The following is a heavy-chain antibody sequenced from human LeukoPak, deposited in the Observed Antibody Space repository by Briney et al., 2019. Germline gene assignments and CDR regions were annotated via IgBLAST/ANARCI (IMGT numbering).Heavy chain of an antibody. J-gene: IGHJ4*02. CDR1: GYTFTSYG. D-gene: IGHD3/OR15-3a*01. CDR3: AKDLSFGTDWPYFDS. CDR2: ISAYNGNT. Sequence: ASVKVSCKASGYTFTSYGISWVRQAPGQGLEWMGWISAYNGNTNYAQKLQGRVTMTTDTSTSTAYMELRSLRRDDTAVYYCAKDLSFGTDWPYFDSRGQGTLVTVSS. V-gene: IGHV1-18*01.